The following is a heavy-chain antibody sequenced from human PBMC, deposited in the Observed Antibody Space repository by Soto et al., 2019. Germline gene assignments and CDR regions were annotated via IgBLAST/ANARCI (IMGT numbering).Heavy chain of an antibody. CDR2: IIPIIDTT. J-gene: IGHJ3*01. Sequence: QVQLVQSGAEVKKPGSSVKVSCKASGGNFNNYAISWVRQAPAQGLQWMGGIIPIIDTTHYAQKLQGRVTISADRGRTTVHMELTGLTSDDSATYFCARAPRDRDAFSLWGQGTVVTVSS. V-gene: IGHV1-69*06. CDR3: ARAPRDRDAFSL. D-gene: IGHD2-21*01. CDR1: GGNFNNYA.